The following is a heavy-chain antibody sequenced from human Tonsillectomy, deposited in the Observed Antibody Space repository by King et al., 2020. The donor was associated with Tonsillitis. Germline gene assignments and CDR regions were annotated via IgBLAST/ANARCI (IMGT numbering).Heavy chain of an antibody. Sequence: VQLVQSGGGVVQPGRSLRLSCAASGFTFSSYTMHWVRQAPGKGLEWVAVISYDGSNKSYADSVKGRFTISRDNSKNTLYLQMNSLRAEDTAVYYCARDLSSSLPYWGQGTLVTVSS. J-gene: IGHJ4*02. CDR2: ISYDGSNK. V-gene: IGHV3-30*04. CDR1: GFTFSSYT. CDR3: ARDLSSSLPY. D-gene: IGHD6-6*01.